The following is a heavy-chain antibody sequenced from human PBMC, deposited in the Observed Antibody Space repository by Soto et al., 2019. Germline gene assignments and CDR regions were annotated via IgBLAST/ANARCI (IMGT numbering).Heavy chain of an antibody. J-gene: IGHJ3*02. CDR2: IGTAGDT. D-gene: IGHD3-22*01. V-gene: IGHV3-13*01. Sequence: PGGSLRLSCAASGFTFSSYDMHWVRQATGKGLEWVSAIGTAGDTYYPGSVKGRFTISRENAKNSLYLQMNSLRAGDTAVYYCARAQGTRRDSSGYSNDAFDIWGQGTMVTISS. CDR1: GFTFSSYD. CDR3: ARAQGTRRDSSGYSNDAFDI.